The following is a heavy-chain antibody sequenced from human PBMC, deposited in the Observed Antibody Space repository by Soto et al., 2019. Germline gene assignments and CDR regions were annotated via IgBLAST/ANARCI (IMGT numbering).Heavy chain of an antibody. CDR2: IYYSGST. V-gene: IGHV4-61*01. CDR3: ARQAIFGVVINGMDV. J-gene: IGHJ6*02. D-gene: IGHD3-3*01. Sequence: SEPLSLTCTLSGGSVSSGRYYWSWIRQPPGKGLEWIGYIYYSGSTNYNPSLKSRVTISVDTSKNQFSLKLSSVTAADTAVYYCARQAIFGVVINGMDVWGQGTTVTVSS. CDR1: GGSVSSGRYY.